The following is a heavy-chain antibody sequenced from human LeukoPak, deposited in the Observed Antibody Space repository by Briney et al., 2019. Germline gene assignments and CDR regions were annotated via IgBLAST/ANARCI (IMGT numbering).Heavy chain of an antibody. V-gene: IGHV4-34*01. D-gene: IGHD3-10*01. CDR2: INHSGST. CDR3: ARDQDYGSGSGNY. Sequence: SETLSLTCAVYGGSFSGYYWSWIRQPPGKGLEWIGEINHSGSTNYNPSLKSRVTISVDTSKNQFSLKLSSVTAADTAVYYCARDQDYGSGSGNYWGQGTLVTVSS. CDR1: GGSFSGYY. J-gene: IGHJ4*02.